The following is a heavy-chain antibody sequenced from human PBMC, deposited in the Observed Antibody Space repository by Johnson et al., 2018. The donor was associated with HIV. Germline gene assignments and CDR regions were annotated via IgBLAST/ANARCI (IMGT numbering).Heavy chain of an antibody. D-gene: IGHD6-6*01. CDR1: RITFSRYW. CDR3: ARASSIAARGADAFDI. J-gene: IGHJ3*02. V-gene: IGHV3-66*02. Sequence: VQLVESGGGLVQPGGSLRLSCAASRITFSRYWMTWVRQAPGKGLEWVSVIYSGGSTYYADSVKGRFTISRDNSKNTLYLQMNSLRAEDTAVYYCARASSIAARGADAFDIWGQGTMVTVSS. CDR2: IYSGGST.